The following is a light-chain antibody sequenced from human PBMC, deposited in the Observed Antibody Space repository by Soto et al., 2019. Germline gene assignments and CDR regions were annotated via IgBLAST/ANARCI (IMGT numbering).Light chain of an antibody. CDR2: EVS. J-gene: IGLJ3*02. CDR1: SSDVGGYNY. Sequence: QSALTQPASVSGSPGQSSTISCTGTSSDVGGYNYVSWYQQHPGKAPKFMIYEVSNRPSGVSNRFSGSKSGNTASLTISGLQAEDEADYYCSSYTSSSTPWVFGGGTKLTVL. V-gene: IGLV2-14*01. CDR3: SSYTSSSTPWV.